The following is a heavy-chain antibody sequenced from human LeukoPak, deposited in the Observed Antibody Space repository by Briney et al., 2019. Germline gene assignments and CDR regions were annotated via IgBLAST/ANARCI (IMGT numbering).Heavy chain of an antibody. Sequence: SVKVSCKASGGTFSSYAISWVRQAPGQGLEWMGGTIPIFGTANYAQKFQGRVTITADESTSTAYMELSSLRSEDTAVYYCARGGELRYFDWPNWGQGTLVTVSS. D-gene: IGHD3-9*01. CDR1: GGTFSSYA. CDR2: TIPIFGTA. CDR3: ARGGELRYFDWPN. J-gene: IGHJ4*02. V-gene: IGHV1-69*13.